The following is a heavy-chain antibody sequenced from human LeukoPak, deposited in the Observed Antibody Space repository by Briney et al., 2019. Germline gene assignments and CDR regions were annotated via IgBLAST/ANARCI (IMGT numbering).Heavy chain of an antibody. CDR3: AKGRWGLTINNFDL. D-gene: IGHD2-21*02. V-gene: IGHV3-11*01. CDR1: GFTFSDYY. CDR2: ISTRDNTI. Sequence: PGGSLRLSCTACGFTFSDYYMSWIRQTPGKGLEWLSYISTRDNTIQYADSVKGRFTISRDSSKNTLYLQMNSLGGEDTALYYCAKGRWGLTINNFDLWGQGTMVTVSS. J-gene: IGHJ3*01.